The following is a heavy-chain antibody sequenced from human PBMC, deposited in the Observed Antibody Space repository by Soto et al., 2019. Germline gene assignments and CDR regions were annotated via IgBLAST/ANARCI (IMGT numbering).Heavy chain of an antibody. CDR3: AREGDIVARNYYYYMDV. Sequence: ASVKVSCKASGYTFTSYGISWVRQAPGQGLEWMGWISAYNGNTNYAQKLQGRVTMTTDTSTSTAYMELRSLRSDDTAVYYCAREGDIVARNYYYYMDVWGKGTTVTVSS. D-gene: IGHD5-12*01. CDR2: ISAYNGNT. V-gene: IGHV1-18*01. J-gene: IGHJ6*03. CDR1: GYTFTSYG.